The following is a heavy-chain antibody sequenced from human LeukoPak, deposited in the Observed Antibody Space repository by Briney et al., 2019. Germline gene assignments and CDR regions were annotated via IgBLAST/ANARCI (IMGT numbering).Heavy chain of an antibody. D-gene: IGHD3-10*01. Sequence: PGGSLRLSCAASGFTFSSYGMHWVRQAPGKGLEWVAFIRYDGSNKYYADSVKGRFTISRDNSKNTLYLQMNSLRAEDTAVYYCAKPHGSGSYYNGHFDYWGQGTLVTVSS. CDR2: IRYDGSNK. J-gene: IGHJ4*02. CDR3: AKPHGSGSYYNGHFDY. V-gene: IGHV3-30*02. CDR1: GFTFSSYG.